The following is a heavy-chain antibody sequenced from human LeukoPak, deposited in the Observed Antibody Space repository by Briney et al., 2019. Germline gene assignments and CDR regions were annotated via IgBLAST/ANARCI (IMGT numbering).Heavy chain of an antibody. Sequence: GGSLRLSCAASGFTFNNALMNWVRQAPGKGLEWVGRIKSKTDGGTIDYAAPVKGRFTISRDDSQSTLFPQMSSLKTEDTAVYFCTTEANYYDSSGHYPHYFDYWGQGTLVTVSS. CDR3: TTEANYYDSSGHYPHYFDY. D-gene: IGHD3-22*01. CDR1: GFTFNNAL. J-gene: IGHJ4*02. CDR2: IKSKTDGGTI. V-gene: IGHV3-15*01.